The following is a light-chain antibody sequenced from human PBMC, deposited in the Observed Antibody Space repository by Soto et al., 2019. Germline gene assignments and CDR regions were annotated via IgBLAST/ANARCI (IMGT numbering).Light chain of an antibody. CDR3: QQYGSSPHT. Sequence: EIVLTQSPGTLSSSPGERATLSCRASQSVSINYLAWYQQKPGQAPRLLIYGPSGRATGIPDRFSGSGSGTDFTLTISRLEPEDFALYYCQQYGSSPHTFGQGTKLEIK. V-gene: IGKV3-20*01. CDR1: QSVSINY. CDR2: GPS. J-gene: IGKJ2*01.